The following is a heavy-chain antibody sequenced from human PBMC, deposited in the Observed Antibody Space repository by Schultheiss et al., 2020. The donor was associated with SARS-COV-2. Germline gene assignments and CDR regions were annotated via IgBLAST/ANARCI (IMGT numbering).Heavy chain of an antibody. D-gene: IGHD5-18*01. J-gene: IGHJ6*02. CDR2: ISGSGGST. Sequence: GGSLRLSCAASGFTFSSHWMHWVRHAPGKGLVWVSAISGSGGSTYYADSVKGRFTISRDNAKNTLYLQMNSLRAEDTAVYYCARVGTAMADGYYGMDVWGQGTTVTVSS. V-gene: IGHV3-23*01. CDR3: ARVGTAMADGYYGMDV. CDR1: GFTFSSHW.